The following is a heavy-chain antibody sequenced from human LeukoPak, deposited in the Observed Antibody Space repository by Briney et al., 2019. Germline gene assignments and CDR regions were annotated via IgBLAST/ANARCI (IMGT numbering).Heavy chain of an antibody. CDR3: ARGAGNWFDP. CDR1: GDTFSSYA. D-gene: IGHD3-10*01. CDR2: IIPIFGTA. Sequence: AASVKVFCKASGDTFSSYAISWVRQAPGQGLEWMGGIIPIFGTANYAQKFQGRVTITTDESTGTAYMELSSLRSEDTAVYYCARGAGNWFDPWGQGTLVTVSS. V-gene: IGHV1-69*05. J-gene: IGHJ5*02.